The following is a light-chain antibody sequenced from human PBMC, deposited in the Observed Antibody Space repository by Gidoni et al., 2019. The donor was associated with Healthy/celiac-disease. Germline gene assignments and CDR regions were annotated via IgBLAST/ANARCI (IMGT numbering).Light chain of an antibody. CDR1: QSVSSSY. J-gene: IGKJ2*02. Sequence: EIVLTQSPGTMSLSPGERATLSCRASQSVSSSYLAWYQQKPGQAPRLLIHGASSRATGIPDRFSGSGSGTDFTLTISRLEPEDFAVYYCQQYGSSLPGTFGQGTKLEIK. V-gene: IGKV3-20*01. CDR2: GAS. CDR3: QQYGSSLPGT.